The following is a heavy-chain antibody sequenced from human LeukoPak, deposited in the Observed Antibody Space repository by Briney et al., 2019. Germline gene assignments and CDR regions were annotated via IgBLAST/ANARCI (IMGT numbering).Heavy chain of an antibody. CDR2: ISYDGSNK. CDR1: GFTFSSYA. J-gene: IGHJ6*02. Sequence: QPGRSLRLSCAASGFTFSSYAMHWVRQAPGKGLEWVAVISYDGSNKYYADSAKGRFTISRDNSKNTLYLQMNSLRAEDTAVYYCARVGYSSGWYGEGYYYYGMDVWGQGTTVTVSS. D-gene: IGHD6-19*01. V-gene: IGHV3-30-3*01. CDR3: ARVGYSSGWYGEGYYYYGMDV.